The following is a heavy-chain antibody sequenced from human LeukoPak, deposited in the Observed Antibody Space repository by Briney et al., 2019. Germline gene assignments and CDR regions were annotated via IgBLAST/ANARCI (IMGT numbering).Heavy chain of an antibody. CDR1: GYTFTGYY. Sequence: ASVKVSCKASGYTFTGYYMHWVRQAPGQGLEWMGWINPNSGGTNYAQKFQGRVTMARDTSISTAYMELSRLRSDDTAVYYCAREERYCSGGSCYLDYWGQGTLVTVSS. J-gene: IGHJ4*02. CDR3: AREERYCSGGSCYLDY. CDR2: INPNSGGT. D-gene: IGHD2-15*01. V-gene: IGHV1-2*02.